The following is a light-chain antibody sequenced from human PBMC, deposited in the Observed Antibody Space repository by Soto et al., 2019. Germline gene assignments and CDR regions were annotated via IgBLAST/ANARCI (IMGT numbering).Light chain of an antibody. V-gene: IGKV1-5*03. J-gene: IGKJ1*01. CDR3: QQYNSYSGT. CDR2: KAS. Sequence: DIQMTQSPSTLSASVGDRVTITCRASQSISSWLAWYQQKPGKAPKLLIYKASSLESGVPSRVSGSGSGTEVTLTISSLQPDDFATYYCQQYNSYSGTFGQGTKVEIK. CDR1: QSISSW.